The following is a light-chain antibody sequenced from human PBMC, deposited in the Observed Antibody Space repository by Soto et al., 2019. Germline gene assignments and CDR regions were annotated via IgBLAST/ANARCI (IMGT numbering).Light chain of an antibody. CDR3: QQSHSTLT. J-gene: IGKJ4*01. V-gene: IGKV1-39*01. CDR1: QNISNY. CDR2: TAS. Sequence: DIQMTQSPSSLSASVGDRVTITCRASQNISNYVNWYQQKPGKAPKLLIYTASSLQSGVPSRFSGSGSGTDFALTISSLQPEDFATYYCQQSHSTLTFGGGTKVEIK.